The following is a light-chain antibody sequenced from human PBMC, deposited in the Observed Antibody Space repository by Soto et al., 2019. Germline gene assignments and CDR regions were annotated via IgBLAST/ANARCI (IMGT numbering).Light chain of an antibody. V-gene: IGLV2-23*01. Sequence: QSALTQPASVSGSPGQSITISCTGTSSDDGSYNLVSWYQQYPGKAPKLMIYEDDERPSGVSNRFSGSKYGNTASLTISGLQAEDEADYYCYSYAGRSTSVFGGGTKLTVL. CDR3: YSYAGRSTSV. J-gene: IGLJ2*01. CDR2: EDD. CDR1: SSDDGSYNL.